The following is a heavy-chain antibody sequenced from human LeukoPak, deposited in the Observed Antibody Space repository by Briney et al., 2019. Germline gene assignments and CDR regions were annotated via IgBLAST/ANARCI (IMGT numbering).Heavy chain of an antibody. CDR2: IIPIFGTA. CDR1: GGTFISYA. Sequence: SVKVSCKASGGTFISYAISWVRQAPGQGLEWMGGIIPIFGTANYAQKFQGRVTITADESTSTAYMELSSLRSEDTAVYYCARDVYSGSYFDYWGQGTLVTVSS. D-gene: IGHD1-26*01. CDR3: ARDVYSGSYFDY. V-gene: IGHV1-69*13. J-gene: IGHJ4*02.